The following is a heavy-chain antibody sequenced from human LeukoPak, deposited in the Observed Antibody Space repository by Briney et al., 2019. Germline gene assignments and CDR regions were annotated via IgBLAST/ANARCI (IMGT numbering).Heavy chain of an antibody. CDR1: GFSFSSHW. CDR2: TNDDGSEK. V-gene: IGHV3-7*01. CDR3: LREEGA. J-gene: IGHJ5*02. D-gene: IGHD3-16*01. Sequence: GGSLRLSCAGSGFSFSSHWMSWVRQAPGKGLEWVANTNDDGSEKNYVDSVKGRFTISRDNAEKSLFLQMNSLRADDTAVYFCLREEGAWGQGTLVTVSS.